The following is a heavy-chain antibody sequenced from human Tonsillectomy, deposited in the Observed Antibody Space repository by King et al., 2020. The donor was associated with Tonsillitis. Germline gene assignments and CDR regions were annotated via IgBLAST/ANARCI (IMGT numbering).Heavy chain of an antibody. V-gene: IGHV3-48*03. D-gene: IGHD6-13*01. CDR3: AREVGRYSSSWYLYYFDY. CDR1: GFTFSSYE. J-gene: IGHJ4*02. CDR2: NSSSGSTI. Sequence: VQLVESGGGLVQPGGSLRLSCVASGFTFSSYEMNWVRQAPGKGLEWVSYNSSSGSTIYYSDSGKGRFTISRANAKNSLYLQMNSLRAADTAVYYCAREVGRYSSSWYLYYFDYWGQGTLVTVSS.